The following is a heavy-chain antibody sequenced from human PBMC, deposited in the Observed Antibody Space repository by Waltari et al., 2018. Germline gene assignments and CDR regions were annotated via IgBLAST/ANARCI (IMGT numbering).Heavy chain of an antibody. V-gene: IGHV4-59*08. CDR2: IYDSGST. D-gene: IGHD5-12*01. CDR3: SRRRGSPPPVLYYYYMDV. Sequence: QVQLQESGPGLVKPSETLSLTCTVSGGSISSYYWSWIRKPPGKGLQCSGYIYDSGSTKYHPSLKSRTTIAVYTFKNQFALKLSSVSDADTAVYYCSRRRGSPPPVLYYYYMDVWGKGTTV. CDR1: GGSISSYY. J-gene: IGHJ6*03.